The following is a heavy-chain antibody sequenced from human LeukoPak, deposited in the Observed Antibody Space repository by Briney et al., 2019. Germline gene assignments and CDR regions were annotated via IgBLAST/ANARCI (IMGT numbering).Heavy chain of an antibody. V-gene: IGHV4-38-2*02. CDR1: GYSISSGYY. CDR2: IYHSGST. CDR3: ARVGTMIVVHDAFDI. J-gene: IGHJ3*02. D-gene: IGHD3-22*01. Sequence: KPSETLSLTCTVSGYSISSGYYWGWIRQPPGKGLEWIGSIYHSGSTYYNPSLQGRVTISRDTSKNQFSLKLSSVTAADTAVYYCARVGTMIVVHDAFDIWGQGTMVTVSS.